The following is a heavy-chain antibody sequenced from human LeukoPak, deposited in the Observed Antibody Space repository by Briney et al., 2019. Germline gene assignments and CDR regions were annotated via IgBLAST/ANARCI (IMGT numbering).Heavy chain of an antibody. D-gene: IGHD3-22*01. CDR2: IIPIFGTA. V-gene: IGHV1-69*05. Sequence: SVKVSCKASGGTFSSYAISWVRQAPGQGLEWMGGIIPIFGTANHAQKFQGRVTMTRDTSTSTVYMELSSLRSEDTAVYYCARNYYDSSGYYGSQDYWGQGTLVTVSS. CDR3: ARNYYDSSGYYGSQDY. CDR1: GGTFSSYA. J-gene: IGHJ4*02.